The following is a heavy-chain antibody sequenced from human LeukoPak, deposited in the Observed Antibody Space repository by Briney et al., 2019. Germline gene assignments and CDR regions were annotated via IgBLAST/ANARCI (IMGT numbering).Heavy chain of an antibody. J-gene: IGHJ3*02. V-gene: IGHV3-48*01. CDR3: AKDYSRDGYYADTFHI. Sequence: GGSLRLSCAASGFTFSSYSMNWVRQAPGKGLEWVSYISSSSSTIYYADSVKGRFTISRDNAKNSLYLQMNSLRVEDTAVYYCAKDYSRDGYYADTFHIWGQGTMVTVSS. CDR1: GFTFSSYS. D-gene: IGHD3-3*01. CDR2: ISSSSSTI.